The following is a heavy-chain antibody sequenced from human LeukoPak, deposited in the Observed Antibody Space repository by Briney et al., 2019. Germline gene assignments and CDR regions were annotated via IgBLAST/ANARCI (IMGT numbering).Heavy chain of an antibody. V-gene: IGHV1-18*01. CDR1: GYTLTRYG. J-gene: IGHJ5*02. Sequence: ASVKVSCKASGYTLTRYGMSWVGQATGQGLEWMGGISAYNGNTNYEQKLQGRATMTTDTSTSTAYKELRSLRSDDTDVYYCARNTLIAAADPVWFDPWGQGTLVTVSS. CDR3: ARNTLIAAADPVWFDP. D-gene: IGHD6-13*01. CDR2: ISAYNGNT.